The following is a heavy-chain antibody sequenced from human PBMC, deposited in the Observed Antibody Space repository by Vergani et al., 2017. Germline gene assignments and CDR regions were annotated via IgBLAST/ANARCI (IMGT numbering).Heavy chain of an antibody. CDR3: ASKRGACRAAYCHSYDF. CDR2: MDYSGST. J-gene: IGHJ4*02. Sequence: QVQLQESGPGLVKPSEILSLTCTVSGDPVISTDYHRGWIRQPPGKGLEWIGSMDYSGSTSYNPSLESRISIPFETPKNQFSLRLTSVTAADTAVYCCASKRGACRAAYCHSYDFWGPGTLVGVSS. D-gene: IGHD2-15*01. CDR1: GDPVISTDYH. V-gene: IGHV4-39*01.